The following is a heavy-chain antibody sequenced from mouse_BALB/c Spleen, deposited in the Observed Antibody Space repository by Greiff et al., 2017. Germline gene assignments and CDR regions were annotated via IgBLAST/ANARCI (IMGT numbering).Heavy chain of an antibody. CDR1: GYTFTDYN. CDR3: ALYYDYDSFAY. J-gene: IGHJ3*01. D-gene: IGHD2-4*01. V-gene: IGHV1S29*02. CDR2: IYPYNGGT. Sequence: VQLQQSGPELVKPGASVKISCKASGYTFTDYNMHWVKQSHGKSLEWIGYIYPYNGGTGYNQKFKSKATLTVDNSSSTAYMELRSLTSEDSAVYYCALYYDYDSFAYWGQGTLVTVSA.